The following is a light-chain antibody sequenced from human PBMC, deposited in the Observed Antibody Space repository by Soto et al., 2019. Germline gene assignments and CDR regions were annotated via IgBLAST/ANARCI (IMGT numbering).Light chain of an antibody. CDR2: DND. Sequence: QSALTQPPSVSAAPGQTVTISFSGSSSNVDKNYVYWYQQLPGPAPKLLIYDNDKRPSGIPDRISASKSGTSATLGITGLQTGDEAEYYCGAWDSSLRGVVFGGGTKLTVL. CDR3: GAWDSSLRGVV. J-gene: IGLJ2*01. CDR1: SSNVDKNY. V-gene: IGLV1-51*01.